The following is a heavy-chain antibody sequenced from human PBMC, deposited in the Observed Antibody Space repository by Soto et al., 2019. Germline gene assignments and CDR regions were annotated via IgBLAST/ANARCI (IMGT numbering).Heavy chain of an antibody. D-gene: IGHD3-10*01. CDR2: INPSGGST. J-gene: IGHJ6*04. V-gene: IGHV1-46*01. Sequence: GASVKVSCKASGYTFTSYYMHWVRQAPGQGLEWMGIINPSGGSTSYAQKFQGRVTMTRDTSTSTVYMELSSLRSEDTAVYYCARDFMELLWFGELLTGHYYYYGMDVWGKGTTVTVSS. CDR1: GYTFTSYY. CDR3: ARDFMELLWFGELLTGHYYYYGMDV.